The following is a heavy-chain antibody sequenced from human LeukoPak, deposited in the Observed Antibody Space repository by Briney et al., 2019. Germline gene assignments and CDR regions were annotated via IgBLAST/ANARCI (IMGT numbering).Heavy chain of an antibody. Sequence: GGSLRLSCAASGFTFSSYSMNWVRQAPGKGLEWVSSISSSSSYIYYADSVKGRFTISRDNAKNSLYLQMNSLRAEDTAVYYCARDSASSRHFDYWGQGTLVTVSS. D-gene: IGHD6-13*01. CDR3: ARDSASSRHFDY. J-gene: IGHJ4*02. CDR1: GFTFSSYS. CDR2: ISSSSSYI. V-gene: IGHV3-21*01.